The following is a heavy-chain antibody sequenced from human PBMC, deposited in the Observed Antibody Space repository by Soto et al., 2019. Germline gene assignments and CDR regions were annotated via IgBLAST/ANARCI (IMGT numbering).Heavy chain of an antibody. V-gene: IGHV1-3*01. Sequence: ASVKVSCKASGYTFTSYAMHWVRQAPGQRLEWMGWINAGNVNTKYSQKFQGRVTITRDTSASTAYMELSSLRSEDTAVYYCARGGKQVDTAMVWYYGMDVWGQGTTVTVYS. CDR2: INAGNVNT. J-gene: IGHJ6*02. CDR1: GYTFTSYA. CDR3: ARGGKQVDTAMVWYYGMDV. D-gene: IGHD5-18*01.